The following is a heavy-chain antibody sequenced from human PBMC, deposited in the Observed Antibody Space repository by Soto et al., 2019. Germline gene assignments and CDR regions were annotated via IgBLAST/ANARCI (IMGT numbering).Heavy chain of an antibody. CDR1: GGSFSGYY. CDR3: ARGGPWLQSYLDY. J-gene: IGHJ4*02. Sequence: SETLSLACAVYGGSFSGYYWSWIRQPPGKGLEWIGEINHSGSTNYNPSLKSRVTISVDTSKNQFSLKLSSVTAADTAVYYCARGGPWLQSYLDYWGQGTLVTVSS. V-gene: IGHV4-34*01. CDR2: INHSGST. D-gene: IGHD5-12*01.